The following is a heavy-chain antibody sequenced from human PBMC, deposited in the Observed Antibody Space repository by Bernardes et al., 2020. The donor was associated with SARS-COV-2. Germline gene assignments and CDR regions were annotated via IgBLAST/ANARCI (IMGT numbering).Heavy chain of an antibody. CDR3: ARRVYDFWSGYYSGVSSYYYYYMDV. V-gene: IGHV4-34*01. CDR2: INHSGST. CDR1: GGSFSGYY. D-gene: IGHD3-3*01. J-gene: IGHJ6*03. Sequence: SETLSLTCAVYGGSFSGYYWSWIRQPPGKGLEWIGEINHSGSTNYNPSLKSRVTISVDTSKNQFSLKLSSVTAADTAVYYCARRVYDFWSGYYSGVSSYYYYYMDVWGKGTTVTVSS.